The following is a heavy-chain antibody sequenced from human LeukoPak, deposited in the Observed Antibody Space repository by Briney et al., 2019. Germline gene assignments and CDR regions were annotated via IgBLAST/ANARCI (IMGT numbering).Heavy chain of an antibody. Sequence: GGSLRLSCAASGFTFSSHWMTWIRQAPGKGLEWVASIKKDVGEKFYVDSVKGRFTISRDNAKNSLYLQLNSLRAEDTAVYYCARLKRRPAYFDYWGQGTLVTVSS. J-gene: IGHJ4*02. CDR2: IKKDVGEK. CDR3: ARLKRRPAYFDY. CDR1: GFTFSSHW. V-gene: IGHV3-7*03.